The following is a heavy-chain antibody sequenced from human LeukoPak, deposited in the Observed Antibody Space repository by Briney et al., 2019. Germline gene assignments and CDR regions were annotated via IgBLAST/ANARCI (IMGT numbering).Heavy chain of an antibody. CDR2: ISSSSSYI. Sequence: GGSLRLSCAASGFTFSSYSMIWVRQAPGKGLEWVSSISSSSSYIYYADSVKGRFTISRDNAKNSLYLQMNGLRAEDTAVYYCARDRAYVDTAMPFDYWGQGTLVTVSS. V-gene: IGHV3-21*01. CDR1: GFTFSSYS. CDR3: ARDRAYVDTAMPFDY. D-gene: IGHD5-18*01. J-gene: IGHJ4*02.